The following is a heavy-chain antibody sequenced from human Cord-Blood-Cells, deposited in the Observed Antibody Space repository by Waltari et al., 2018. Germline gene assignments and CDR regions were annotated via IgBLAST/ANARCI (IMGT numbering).Heavy chain of an antibody. D-gene: IGHD2-15*01. CDR1: GGSISSSSYS. Sequence: QLQLQESGPGLVKPSETLSLNCPVSGGSISSSSYSWGWIRQPPGKGLEWIGSIYYSGSTYYNPSLKSRVTISVDTSKNQFSLKLSSVTAADTAVYYCARPQGICSGGSCYSDAFDIWGQGTMVTVSS. CDR2: IYYSGST. J-gene: IGHJ3*02. CDR3: ARPQGICSGGSCYSDAFDI. V-gene: IGHV4-39*01.